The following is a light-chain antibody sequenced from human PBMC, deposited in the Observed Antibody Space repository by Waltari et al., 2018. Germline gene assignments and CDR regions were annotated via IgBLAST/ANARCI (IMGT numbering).Light chain of an antibody. CDR1: QSVSSN. Sequence: EIVMTQSPATLSVSPGERATLSCRASQSVSSNLAWYQQKPGQAPRLLIYAASTRATGIPARFSGSGSGTDFTLTISSLQSEDFAVYHCQQYNNWPPETFGGGTKVEIK. CDR3: QQYNNWPPET. V-gene: IGKV3-15*01. J-gene: IGKJ4*01. CDR2: AAS.